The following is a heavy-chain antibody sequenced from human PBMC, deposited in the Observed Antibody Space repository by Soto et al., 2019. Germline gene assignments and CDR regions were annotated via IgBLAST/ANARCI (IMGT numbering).Heavy chain of an antibody. CDR1: GFTFRDYA. J-gene: IGHJ3*02. CDR2: IGSSGGTT. V-gene: IGHV3-23*01. Sequence: GGSLRLSCAASGFTFRDYAMSWVRQAPGKGLEWVSGIGSSGGTTHLADSVKGRFTISRDNPKNMLYLEMNSLRAEDSAVYYCGKDPNGDWIVAFDIWGPGTVVTVSS. D-gene: IGHD4-17*01. CDR3: GKDPNGDWIVAFDI.